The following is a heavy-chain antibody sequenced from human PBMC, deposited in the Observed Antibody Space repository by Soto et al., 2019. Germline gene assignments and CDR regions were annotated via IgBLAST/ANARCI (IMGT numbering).Heavy chain of an antibody. D-gene: IGHD4-17*01. CDR3: ASCYGDYEFPCEY. CDR2: MSSTSNIA. Sequence: GGSLRLSCAGSGFTFTDYSMIWVRQAPGKGLEWISYMSSTSNIAYYVDSVNGRFTTSRDNDKNSLYLQMSSLRDEDTAVYYCASCYGDYEFPCEYWGQGTLVTVSS. J-gene: IGHJ4*02. CDR1: GFTFTDYS. V-gene: IGHV3-48*02.